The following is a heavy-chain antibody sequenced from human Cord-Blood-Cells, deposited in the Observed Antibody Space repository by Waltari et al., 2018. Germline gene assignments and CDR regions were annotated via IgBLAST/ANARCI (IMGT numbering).Heavy chain of an antibody. J-gene: IGHJ6*02. D-gene: IGHD3-3*01. CDR3: ASRGGYDFWSGYYNYYYGMDV. CDR2: INAGNGNT. CDR1: GYTFTSSA. V-gene: IGHV1-3*01. Sequence: QVQLVQSGGEVKKPGASVKVSCKASGYTFTSSAMHWVRQAPGRRLEWMGWINAGNGNTKYSQKFQGRVTITRDTSASTAYMELSSLRSEDTAVYYCASRGGYDFWSGYYNYYYGMDVWGQGTTVTVSS.